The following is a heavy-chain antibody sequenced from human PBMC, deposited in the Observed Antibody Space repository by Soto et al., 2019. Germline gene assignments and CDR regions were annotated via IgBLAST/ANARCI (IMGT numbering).Heavy chain of an antibody. CDR3: ARDLGSSWYPEYFQH. Sequence: PGGSLRLSCATSGFTFSSYAMSWVRQAPGEGLELISAVSSICGITYYTDSVKGRFTISRDNAKNSLYLQMNSLRAEDTAVYYCARDLGSSWYPEYFQHWGQGTLVTVSS. D-gene: IGHD6-13*01. CDR2: VSSICGIT. CDR1: GFTFSSYA. J-gene: IGHJ1*01. V-gene: IGHV3-23*01.